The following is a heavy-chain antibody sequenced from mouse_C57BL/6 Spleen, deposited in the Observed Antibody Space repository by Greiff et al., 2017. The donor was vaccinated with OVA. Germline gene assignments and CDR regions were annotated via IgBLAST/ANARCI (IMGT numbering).Heavy chain of an antibody. D-gene: IGHD1-1*01. J-gene: IGHJ4*01. CDR3: TRRGVYYYGSSYADYYAMDY. CDR1: GYTFTDYE. CDR2: IDPETGGT. V-gene: IGHV1-15*01. Sequence: VQLQQSGAELVRPGASVTLSCKASGYTFTDYEMHWVKQTPVHGLEWIGAIDPETGGTAYNQKFKGKAILTADKSSITAYMELRSLTSEDSAVYYCTRRGVYYYGSSYADYYAMDYWGQGTSVTVSS.